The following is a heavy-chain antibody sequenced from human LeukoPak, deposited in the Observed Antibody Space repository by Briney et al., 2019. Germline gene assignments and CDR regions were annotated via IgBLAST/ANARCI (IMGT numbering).Heavy chain of an antibody. V-gene: IGHV4-39*01. CDR2: IYYSGST. CDR3: ARHAGDTVTSIFGY. J-gene: IGHJ4*02. Sequence: SETLSLTCTVSGGSISGSSYYWGWIRQPPGKGLEWIGSIYYSGSTYYNPSLKSRVTISVDTSKNQFSLKLSSVTAADTAVYYCARHAGDTVTSIFGYWGQGTLVTVSS. CDR1: GGSISGSSYY. D-gene: IGHD4-17*01.